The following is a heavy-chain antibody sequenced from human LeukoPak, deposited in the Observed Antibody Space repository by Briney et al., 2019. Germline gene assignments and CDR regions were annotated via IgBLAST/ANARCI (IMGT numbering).Heavy chain of an antibody. V-gene: IGHV4-4*02. Sequence: SETLSLTCAVSGGSISSSNWWNWVRQPPGKGLEWIGEIYHSGSTNYNPSLKSRVTISVDKSKDQFSLKLSSVTAADTAVYFCASASQQLTPFDYWGQGTLVTVSS. J-gene: IGHJ4*02. CDR3: ASASQQLTPFDY. D-gene: IGHD6-13*01. CDR1: GGSISSSNW. CDR2: IYHSGST.